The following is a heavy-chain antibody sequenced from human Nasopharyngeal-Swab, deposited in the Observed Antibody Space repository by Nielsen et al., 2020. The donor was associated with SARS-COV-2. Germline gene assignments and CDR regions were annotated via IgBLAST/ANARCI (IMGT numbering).Heavy chain of an antibody. D-gene: IGHD5-18*01. J-gene: IGHJ6*02. CDR1: GYTFTSYY. CDR2: INPSGGST. CDR3: ARDRVYSYGYDFQYVYGMDV. V-gene: IGHV1-46*01. Sequence: ASAKVSCKASGYTFTSYYMHWVRQAPGQGLEWMGIINPSGGSTSYAQKFQGRVTMTRDTSTSTVYMELSSLRSEDTAVYYCARDRVYSYGYDFQYVYGMDVWGQGTTVTVSS.